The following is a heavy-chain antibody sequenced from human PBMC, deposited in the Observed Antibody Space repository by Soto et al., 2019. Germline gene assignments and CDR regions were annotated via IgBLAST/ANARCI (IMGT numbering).Heavy chain of an antibody. CDR3: TTDLWRIAGGIGFTGDFHX. Sequence: RLSCAAYGFTFSDALMSWVRQAPGKGLDWVIRIKSKSDVGTTEYASPLRGRFTISRDDAKNTLYLQMNSLKTEDTAVYYCTTDLWRIAGGIGFTGDFHXWGQGTPVTVSX. D-gene: IGHD3-3*01. CDR2: IKSKSDVGTT. CDR1: GFTFSDAL. J-gene: IGHJ5*02. V-gene: IGHV3-15*01.